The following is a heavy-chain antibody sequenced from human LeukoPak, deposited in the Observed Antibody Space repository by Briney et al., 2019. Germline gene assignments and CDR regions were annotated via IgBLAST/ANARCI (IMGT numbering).Heavy chain of an antibody. D-gene: IGHD3-22*01. J-gene: IGHJ3*02. V-gene: IGHV4-59*08. CDR2: IYYSGST. CDR3: ARHDTYYYDSSGYKPDAFDI. CDR1: GYSISSGYY. Sequence: SETLSLTCAVSGYSISSGYYWSWIRQPPGKGLEWIGYIYYSGSTNYNPSLKSRVTISVDTSKNQFSLKLSSVTAADTAVYYCARHDTYYYDSSGYKPDAFDIWGQGTMVTVSS.